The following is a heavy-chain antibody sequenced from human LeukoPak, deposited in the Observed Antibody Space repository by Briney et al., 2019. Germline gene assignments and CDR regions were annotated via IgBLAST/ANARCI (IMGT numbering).Heavy chain of an antibody. Sequence: SVKVSCKASGGTFSSYAISWVRQAPGQGLEWMGGIIPIFGTANYAQKFQGRVTITADESTSTAYMELRSLRSDDTAVYYCARMGMIWLSDYWGQGTLVTVSS. J-gene: IGHJ4*02. V-gene: IGHV1-69*13. D-gene: IGHD5-24*01. CDR1: GGTFSSYA. CDR3: ARMGMIWLSDY. CDR2: IIPIFGTA.